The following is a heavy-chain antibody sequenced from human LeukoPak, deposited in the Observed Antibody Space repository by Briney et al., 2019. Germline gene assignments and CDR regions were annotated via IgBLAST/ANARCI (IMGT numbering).Heavy chain of an antibody. CDR2: ISYSGAST. CDR1: GFTFGSYA. Sequence: GGSLRLSCATSGFTFGSYAMNWVRQAPGKGLEWVSGISYSGASTYYGDSVKGRFTISRDNADNTLYLQMNTLGAEDTAIYYCARSISGSSSFDYWGQGTLVTVSS. J-gene: IGHJ4*02. D-gene: IGHD6-6*01. V-gene: IGHV3-23*01. CDR3: ARSISGSSSFDY.